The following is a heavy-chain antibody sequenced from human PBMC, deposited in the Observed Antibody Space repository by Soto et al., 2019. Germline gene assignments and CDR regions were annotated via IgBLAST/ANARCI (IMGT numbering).Heavy chain of an antibody. Sequence: SETLSLTCTVSGGSISSYYWSWIRQPPGKGLEWIGYIYYSGSTNYNPSLKSRVTISVDTSKNQFSLKLSSVTAADTAVYYCARWKRLGGAPGGPDDYWGQGNLVTVS. V-gene: IGHV4-59*08. J-gene: IGHJ4*02. D-gene: IGHD3-16*01. CDR3: ARWKRLGGAPGGPDDY. CDR1: GGSISSYY. CDR2: IYYSGST.